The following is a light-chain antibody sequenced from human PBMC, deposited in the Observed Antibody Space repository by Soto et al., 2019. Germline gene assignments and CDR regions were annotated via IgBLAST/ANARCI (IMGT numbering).Light chain of an antibody. J-gene: IGKJ4*01. CDR2: AAS. Sequence: DIQVTQSPSSLSASLGDRVTITCQAKQAIGVYLAWFQQQPGKVPKLLIYAASALQSGVPSRFSGSGSGTEFTLTISSLQPEDIAASYCQKYNSAPLTFGGGTKVDI. V-gene: IGKV1-27*01. CDR1: QAIGVY. CDR3: QKYNSAPLT.